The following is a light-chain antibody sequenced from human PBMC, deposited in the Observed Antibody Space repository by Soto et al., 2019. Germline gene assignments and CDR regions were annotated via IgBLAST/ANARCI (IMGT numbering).Light chain of an antibody. J-gene: IGKJ4*01. Sequence: EIVWTQSPATLSLSPGERATLSCRPSQSVSVSLAWYQQKPGQAPRLLIYDTSNRATGIPARFSGSGSGTDFTLTISSLEPEDFAVYYCHQRNNWPLTFGGGTKVEIK. CDR3: HQRNNWPLT. CDR2: DTS. V-gene: IGKV3-11*01. CDR1: QSVSVS.